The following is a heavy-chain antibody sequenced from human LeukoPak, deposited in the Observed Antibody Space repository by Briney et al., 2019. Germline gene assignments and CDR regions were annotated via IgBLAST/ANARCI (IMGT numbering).Heavy chain of an antibody. D-gene: IGHD5-24*01. J-gene: IGHJ4*02. CDR1: GYSFASYY. CDR3: ARGTRTGEDGTAGTFDY. Sequence: ASVKVSCKASGYSFASYYINRLRQATGHGLEWTGWMNPNSANTGYAQKFQGRVTMTRNSSIITAYMELSSLISEDTAAYYCARGTRTGEDGTAGTFDYWGQGTLVTVSS. CDR2: MNPNSANT. V-gene: IGHV1-8*01.